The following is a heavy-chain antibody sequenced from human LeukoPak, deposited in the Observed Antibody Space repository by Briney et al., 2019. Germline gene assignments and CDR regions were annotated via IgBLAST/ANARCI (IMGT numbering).Heavy chain of an antibody. CDR2: ISSGGSTI. D-gene: IGHD5-12*01. CDR1: GFTFSDYY. V-gene: IGHV3-11*01. J-gene: IGHJ4*02. CDR3: AKGSYLRTYSGFDY. Sequence: GGSLRLSCAASGFTFSDYYMSWIRQAPGKGLEWLSYISSGGSTIYYADSVKGRFTISRDNAKTSLYLQMNSLRAEDTAVYYCAKGSYLRTYSGFDYWGQGTLVTVSS.